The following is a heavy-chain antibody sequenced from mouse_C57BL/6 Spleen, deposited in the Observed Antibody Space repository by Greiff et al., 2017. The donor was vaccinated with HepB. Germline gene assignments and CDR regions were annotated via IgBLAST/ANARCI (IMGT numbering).Heavy chain of an antibody. V-gene: IGHV1-64*01. D-gene: IGHD1-1*01. Sequence: VKLQQPGAELVKPGASVKLSCKASGYTFTSYWMHWVKQRPGQGLEWIGMIHPNSGSTNYNEKFKSKATLTVDKSSSTAYMQLSSLTSEDSAVYYCARVTTEKNWDAWFAYWGQGTLVTVSA. CDR3: ARVTTEKNWDAWFAY. CDR2: IHPNSGST. CDR1: GYTFTSYW. J-gene: IGHJ3*01.